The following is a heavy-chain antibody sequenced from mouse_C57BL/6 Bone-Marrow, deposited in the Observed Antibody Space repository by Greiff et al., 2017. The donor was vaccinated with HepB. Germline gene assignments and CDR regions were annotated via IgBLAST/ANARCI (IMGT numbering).Heavy chain of an antibody. CDR3: ARWYYGSSYAMDY. Sequence: QVQLQQPGAELVRPGPSVKLSCKASGYTFTSYWMHWVKQRPGQGLEWIGVIDPSDSYTNYNQKFKGKATLTVDTSSSTAYMQLSSLTSEDSAVYYCARWYYGSSYAMDYWGQGTSVTVSS. CDR1: GYTFTSYW. V-gene: IGHV1-59*01. CDR2: IDPSDSYT. D-gene: IGHD1-1*01. J-gene: IGHJ4*01.